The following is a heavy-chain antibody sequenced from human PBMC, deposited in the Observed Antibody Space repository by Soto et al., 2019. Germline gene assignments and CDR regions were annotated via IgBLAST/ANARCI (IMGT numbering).Heavy chain of an antibody. CDR2: ISYDGSNK. V-gene: IGHV3-30*18. D-gene: IGHD7-27*01. Sequence: QVQLVESGGGVVQPGRSLRLSCAASGFTFSSYGMHWVRQAPGKGLEWVAVISYDGSNKYYADSVKGRFTISVDNSKNTPYLQINSLRAEDTAVYYCAKDLLGPGRAYGMDVWGQGTTVTVSS. CDR3: AKDLLGPGRAYGMDV. CDR1: GFTFSSYG. J-gene: IGHJ6*02.